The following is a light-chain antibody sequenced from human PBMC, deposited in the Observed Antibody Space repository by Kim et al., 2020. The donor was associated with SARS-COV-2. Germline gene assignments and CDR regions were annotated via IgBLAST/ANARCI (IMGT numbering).Light chain of an antibody. CDR1: SSDIGRYDY. V-gene: IGLV2-14*03. CDR3: SAYTTSSTSEVL. J-gene: IGLJ2*01. Sequence: QSVLTQPASVSGSPGQSITISCTGTSSDIGRYDYVSWFQQHPGKAPKLMIFDVSKRPSGVSNRFSGSKSGNTASLTISGLQAEDEADYFCSAYTTSSTSEVLFGGGTQLTVL. CDR2: DVS.